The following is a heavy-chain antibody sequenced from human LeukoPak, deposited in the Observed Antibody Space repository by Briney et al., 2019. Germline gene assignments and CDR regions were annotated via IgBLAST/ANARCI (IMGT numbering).Heavy chain of an antibody. V-gene: IGHV4-31*03. CDR3: ARRRDDGSGVYYNWLDP. J-gene: IGHJ5*02. CDR2: IYYDGTA. Sequence: SAQSLTLSCTVSGCSFSGCGKYWGWLPQDPVKDLASIGHIYYDGTAYYNPSIRSRITISVDTSTNQFSLKLSSVTAADTAVYYCARRRDDGSGVYYNWLDPWGQGALVTVSS. CDR1: GCSFSGCGKY. D-gene: IGHD1-26*01.